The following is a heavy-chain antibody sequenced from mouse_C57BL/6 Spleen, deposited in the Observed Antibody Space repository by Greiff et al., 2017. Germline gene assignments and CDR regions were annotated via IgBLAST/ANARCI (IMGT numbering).Heavy chain of an antibody. CDR2: ISDGGSYT. V-gene: IGHV5-4*01. Sequence: EVKLMESGGGLVKPGGSLKLSCAASGFTFSSYAMSWVRQTPEKRLEWVATISDGGSYTYYPDNVKGRVTITRDNAKNNLYLQMSHLKSEDTALYYCARDLGFYYYGCWGQGTTLSVAT. CDR1: GFTFSSYA. J-gene: IGHJ2*01. CDR3: ARDLGFYYYGC. D-gene: IGHD3-1*01.